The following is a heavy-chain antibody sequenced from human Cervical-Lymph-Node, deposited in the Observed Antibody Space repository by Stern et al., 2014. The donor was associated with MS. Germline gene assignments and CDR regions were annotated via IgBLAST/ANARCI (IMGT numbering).Heavy chain of an antibody. CDR1: GYTFSSYW. Sequence: VQLVQSGAEVKKPGESLRLSCTGSGYTFSSYWIMWVRQMPGKGLEWMWRSDASKSYNKYGPTVQVPVIISADKSTSTANLQWSSLKASDTAMYYCARHDSGGTIENWGQGTLVTVSS. V-gene: IGHV5-10-1*03. D-gene: IGHD3-22*01. CDR3: ARHDSGGTIEN. CDR2: SDASKSYN. J-gene: IGHJ4*02.